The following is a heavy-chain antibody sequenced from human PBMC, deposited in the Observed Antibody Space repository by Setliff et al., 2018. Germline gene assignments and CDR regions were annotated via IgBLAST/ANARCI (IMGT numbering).Heavy chain of an antibody. CDR2: IYYRGDT. D-gene: IGHD1-1*01. CDR1: GGSISSGTYY. CDR3: ARTGTYRYFDY. J-gene: IGHJ4*02. V-gene: IGHV4-39*01. Sequence: PSETLSLTCVVSGGSISSGTYYWGWIRQPPGKGLEWIGRIYYRGDTYYNASLKSRLTLSVDTSKNQVSLNLRSVTAADTAVYYCARTGTYRYFDYWGQGTQVTVSS.